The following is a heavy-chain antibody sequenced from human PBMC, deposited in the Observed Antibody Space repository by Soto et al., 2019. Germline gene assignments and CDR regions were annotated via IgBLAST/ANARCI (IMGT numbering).Heavy chain of an antibody. V-gene: IGHV3-23*01. CDR1: VFTFSDYA. CDR2: ISGSGGST. J-gene: IGHJ4*02. CDR3: AKGPGPYNWNYNDF. Sequence: PGGSLRLSCGASVFTFSDYAMSWVRQAPGKGLDWVSAISGSGGSTSYADSVKGRFTISRDNSKNTLYLQMNSLRAEDTAVYYCAKGPGPYNWNYNDFWGQGTLVTVSS. D-gene: IGHD1-7*01.